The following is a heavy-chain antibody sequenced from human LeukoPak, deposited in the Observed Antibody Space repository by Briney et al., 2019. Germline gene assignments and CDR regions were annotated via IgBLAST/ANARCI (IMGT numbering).Heavy chain of an antibody. V-gene: IGHV3-23*01. CDR1: GITFSNYA. Sequence: GGSLRLSCAASGITFSNYAMSWVRQAPGKGLEWVSVISGSGGATFYADSVKGRFTLSRDNSKNTLYLQMNSLRAEDTAVYFCAIMDGHCSGGHCYKYFDYWGQGTLVTVSS. J-gene: IGHJ4*02. D-gene: IGHD2-21*01. CDR2: ISGSGGAT. CDR3: AIMDGHCSGGHCYKYFDY.